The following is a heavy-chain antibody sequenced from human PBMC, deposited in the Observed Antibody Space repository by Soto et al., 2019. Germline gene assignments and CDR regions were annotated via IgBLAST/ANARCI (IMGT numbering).Heavy chain of an antibody. CDR2: ISGSGGST. D-gene: IGHD3-9*01. J-gene: IGHJ5*02. CDR1: GFTFSSYA. CDR3: AKDILTGYFPNWFDP. V-gene: IGHV3-23*01. Sequence: GGSLRLSCAASGFTFSSYAISWVRQAPGKGLEWVSAISGSGGSTYYADSVKGRFTISRDNSKNTLYLQMNSLRAEDTAVYYCAKDILTGYFPNWFDPWGQGILVTVSS.